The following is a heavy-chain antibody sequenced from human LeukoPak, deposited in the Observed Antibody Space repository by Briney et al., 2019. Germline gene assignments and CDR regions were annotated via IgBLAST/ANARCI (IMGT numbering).Heavy chain of an antibody. CDR2: ISYDGSNK. V-gene: IGHV3-30*03. D-gene: IGHD2-8*01. CDR3: ARDYCTNGVCQQAPRRKPFDP. CDR1: GFTFSNYG. J-gene: IGHJ5*02. Sequence: PGGSLRLSCAASGFTFSNYGMHWVRQAPGKGLEWVGTISYDGSNKYYADSVKGRFTISRDNAKNSLYLQMNSLRAEDTAVYYCARDYCTNGVCQQAPRRKPFDPWGQGTLVTVSS.